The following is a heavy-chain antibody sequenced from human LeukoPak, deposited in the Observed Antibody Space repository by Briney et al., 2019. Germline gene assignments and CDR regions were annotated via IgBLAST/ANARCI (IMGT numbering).Heavy chain of an antibody. V-gene: IGHV3-33*01. J-gene: IGHJ4*02. CDR3: ARRGDYVDS. CDR2: IWYDGSNK. Sequence: GGSLRLSCAASGFTFSSYGMHWVRQAPGKGLEWVAVIWYDGSNKYYADSVKGRFAISRDNSKNTLYLQMNSLRVEDTAVYYCARRGDYVDSWGQGTLVTVSS. CDR1: GFTFSSYG.